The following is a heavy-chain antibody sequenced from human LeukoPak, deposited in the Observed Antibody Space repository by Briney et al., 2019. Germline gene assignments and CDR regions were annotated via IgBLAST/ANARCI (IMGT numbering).Heavy chain of an antibody. CDR3: ARNRLGRSMDV. D-gene: IGHD7-27*01. J-gene: IGHJ6*02. CDR1: GFTVSGNY. CDR2: IYTGGSR. Sequence: GGSLRLSCAASGFTVSGNYMTWVRQAPGKGLEWVSFIYTGGSRYYADAVQDRFSISRDSSKNTLYLQMNSLRAEDTAVYFCARNRLGRSMDVWGQGTTVTVSS. V-gene: IGHV3-66*01.